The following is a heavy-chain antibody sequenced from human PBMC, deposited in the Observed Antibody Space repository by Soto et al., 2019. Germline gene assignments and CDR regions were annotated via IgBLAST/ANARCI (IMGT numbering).Heavy chain of an antibody. CDR3: AKDPPTLESFGYPHFDS. CDR1: GFSRYG. V-gene: IGHV3-30*18. D-gene: IGHD3-3*01. Sequence: QVQLVESGGGVVQPGRSLRLSCAASGFSRYGIHWVRQAPGKGLEWVAVISFDGSNKYYADTMKGRFTVSRDYSKSTFYLQMNSLTGADTAVYYCAKDPPTLESFGYPHFDSWGQGTLVTVSS. CDR2: ISFDGSNK. J-gene: IGHJ4*02.